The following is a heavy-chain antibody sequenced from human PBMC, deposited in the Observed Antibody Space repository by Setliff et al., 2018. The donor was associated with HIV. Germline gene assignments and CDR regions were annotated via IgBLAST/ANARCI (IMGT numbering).Heavy chain of an antibody. Sequence: SETLSLTCTVSGGIISSDSFFWSWIRQPAGKGLEWIGHISATGSTNYNPSLKSRVTISVDTSKNHFSLKLSSVTAADTAVYYCARAVRGYWDFHYMDVWDKGTTVTVSS. V-gene: IGHV4-61*09. CDR2: ISATGST. CDR3: ARAVRGYWDFHYMDV. CDR1: GGIISSDSFF. J-gene: IGHJ6*03. D-gene: IGHD3-10*01.